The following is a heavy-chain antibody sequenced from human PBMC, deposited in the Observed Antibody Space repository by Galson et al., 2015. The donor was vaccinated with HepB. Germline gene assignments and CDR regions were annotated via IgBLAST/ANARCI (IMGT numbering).Heavy chain of an antibody. CDR1: EYNFASYW. CDR2: IDPKNSYT. CDR3: ARHGDFLNWFDP. Sequence: QSGAEVKQPGESLRISCKGSEYNFASYWISWVRQMPGKGLEWMAMIDPKNSYTHYSPSFQGHVTLSVDKSITTAYLQLSSLKASDTAIYYCARHGDFLNWFDPWGRGTLVTVSS. D-gene: IGHD3-10*01. V-gene: IGHV5-10-1*01. J-gene: IGHJ5*02.